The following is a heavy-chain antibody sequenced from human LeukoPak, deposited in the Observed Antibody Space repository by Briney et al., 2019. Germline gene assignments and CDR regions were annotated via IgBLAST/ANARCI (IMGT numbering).Heavy chain of an antibody. CDR1: GGSFSGYY. CDR3: ARGNHSSGFFDY. J-gene: IGHJ4*02. V-gene: IGHV4-34*01. Sequence: SETLSLTCAVYGGSFSGYYWSWIRQPPGKGLEWIGEINQSGSTNYNPSLKSQVTISVDTSKNQFSLKLSSVTAADTAVYYCARGNHSSGFFDYWDQGTLVTVSS. D-gene: IGHD6-19*01. CDR2: INQSGST.